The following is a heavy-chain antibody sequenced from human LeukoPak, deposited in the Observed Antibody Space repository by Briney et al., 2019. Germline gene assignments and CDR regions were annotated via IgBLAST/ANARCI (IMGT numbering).Heavy chain of an antibody. Sequence: TSETLSLTCTVSGGSISGYYWSWIRQPPGKGLEWIGYIYYSGSTDYNPSLKSRVTISVDTSKNQFSLKLSSVTAADTAVYYCARGPDYGDCYWFDPWGQGTLVTVSS. J-gene: IGHJ5*02. CDR2: IYYSGST. CDR3: ARGPDYGDCYWFDP. CDR1: GGSISGYY. D-gene: IGHD4-17*01. V-gene: IGHV4-59*01.